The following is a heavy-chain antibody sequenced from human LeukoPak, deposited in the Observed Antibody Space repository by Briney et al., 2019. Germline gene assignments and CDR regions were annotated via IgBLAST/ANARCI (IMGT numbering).Heavy chain of an antibody. D-gene: IGHD2-8*02. J-gene: IGHJ4*02. CDR2: ISYDGSNK. Sequence: PGGSLRLSCAASGFTFNKYAMNWVRQAPGKGLEWVAVISYDGSNKYYADSVKGRFTISRDNSKNTLYLQMNSLRAEDTAVYYCASPVVYGGYWGQGTLVTVSS. V-gene: IGHV3-30-3*01. CDR3: ASPVVYGGY. CDR1: GFTFNKYA.